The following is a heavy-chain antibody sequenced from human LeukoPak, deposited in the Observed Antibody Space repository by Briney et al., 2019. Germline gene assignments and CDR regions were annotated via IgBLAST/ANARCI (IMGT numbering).Heavy chain of an antibody. CDR2: INHSGST. D-gene: IGHD3-10*01. Sequence: SETLSLTCAVYGGSFSGYYWSWIRQPPGKGLEWIGEINHSGSTNYNPSLKSRVTIPVDTSKNQFSLKLSSVTAADTAVYYCARGSRNYYGSGSYYKPSNWFDPWGQGTLVTVSS. CDR1: GGSFSGYY. CDR3: ARGSRNYYGSGSYYKPSNWFDP. J-gene: IGHJ5*02. V-gene: IGHV4-34*01.